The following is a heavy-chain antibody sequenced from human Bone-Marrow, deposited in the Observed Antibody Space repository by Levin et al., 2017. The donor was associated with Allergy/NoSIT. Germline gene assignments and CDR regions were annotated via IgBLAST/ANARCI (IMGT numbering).Heavy chain of an antibody. CDR3: SRGDLGGDSV. CDR1: GFTFSNFG. CDR2: ISRSGTNI. D-gene: IGHD2-21*02. J-gene: IGHJ4*02. V-gene: IGHV3-21*05. Sequence: NPGGSLRLSCAASGFTFSNFGMNWVRQAPGRGLEWVSYISRSGTNINYADSVKGRFTISRDNAKNSLDLQMSSLGDEDTAVYYCSRGDLGGDSVWGQGTLVTVSS.